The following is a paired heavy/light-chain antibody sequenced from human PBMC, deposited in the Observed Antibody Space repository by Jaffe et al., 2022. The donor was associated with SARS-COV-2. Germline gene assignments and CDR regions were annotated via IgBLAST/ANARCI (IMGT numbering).Light chain of an antibody. CDR3: QHWHSLPLT. V-gene: IGKV1-33*01. Sequence: DIQMTQSPSSLSASVGERVTLTCRASQDIDYYLNWYQQKSGEAPKLLIRDASTVEGGVPSRFSGSGSGTDFTLTISSLQPEDVATYYCQHWHSLPLTFGGGTRVEIK. CDR1: QDIDYY. J-gene: IGKJ4*01. CDR2: DAS.
Heavy chain of an antibody. V-gene: IGHV1-69*08. D-gene: IGHD2-21*01. CDR3: ARDTFYCNGGYCFPH. CDR2: IIPVLRTA. J-gene: IGHJ4*02. CDR1: GDTFTTYT. Sequence: QVQLLQSGAEVKKPGSSVRVSCRASGDTFTTYTFSWVRQAPGQGLEWMGKIIPVLRTADYAPKFQGRLTITADRGTSTAYMELSGLESDDTALYYCARDTFYCNGGYCFPHWGQGTLVSVS.